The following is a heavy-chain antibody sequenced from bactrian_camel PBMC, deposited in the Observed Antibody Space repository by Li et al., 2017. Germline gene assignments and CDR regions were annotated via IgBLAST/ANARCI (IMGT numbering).Heavy chain of an antibody. CDR3: AARGPYCYTKLSVADFTY. D-gene: IGHD2*01. V-gene: IGHV3S66*01. J-gene: IGHJ6*01. Sequence: VQLVESGGGSVQAGGSLRLSCAVSVSSANDYCLGWFRQASGKEREGIASIYTGTDRTYYADSVKGRVAIWHDNTKNTVYLQINYLRPEDTAMYYCAARGPYCYTKLSVADFTYWGQGTQVTVS. CDR2: IYTGTDRT. CDR1: VSSANDYC.